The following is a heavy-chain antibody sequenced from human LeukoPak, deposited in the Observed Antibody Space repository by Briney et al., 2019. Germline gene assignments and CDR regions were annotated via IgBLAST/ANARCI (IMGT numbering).Heavy chain of an antibody. V-gene: IGHV5-51*01. Sequence: GESLKISCKGSGYSFTSYWIGWVRQMPGKGLEWMGIIYPGDSDTRYSPSFQGQVTISADKSISTAYLQWSSLKASDTAMYYCARVYYDILTGYFTHTDYWGQGTLVTVSS. CDR2: IYPGDSDT. D-gene: IGHD3-9*01. CDR1: GYSFTSYW. J-gene: IGHJ4*02. CDR3: ARVYYDILTGYFTHTDY.